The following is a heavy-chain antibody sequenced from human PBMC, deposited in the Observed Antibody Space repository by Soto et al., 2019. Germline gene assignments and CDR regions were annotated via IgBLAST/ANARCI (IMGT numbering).Heavy chain of an antibody. CDR3: ARHHRQVAPYVLYYYYGMDV. J-gene: IGHJ6*02. D-gene: IGHD5-12*01. CDR1: GGTFSSYA. Sequence: SVKVSCKASGGTFSSYAISWVRQAPGQGLEWMGGIIPIFGTANYAQKFQGRVTITADESTSTAYMELSSLRSEDTAVYYCARHHRQVAPYVLYYYYGMDVWGQGTNVTAPS. V-gene: IGHV1-69*13. CDR2: IIPIFGTA.